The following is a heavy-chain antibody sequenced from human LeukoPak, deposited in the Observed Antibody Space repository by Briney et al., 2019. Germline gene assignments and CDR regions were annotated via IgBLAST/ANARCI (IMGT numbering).Heavy chain of an antibody. J-gene: IGHJ4*02. D-gene: IGHD3-10*01. CDR3: ARGTSMVRGTYFDY. CDR1: GGTFSSYA. V-gene: IGHV1-69*05. Sequence: GASVKVSCKASGGTFSSYAISWVRQAPGQGLEWMGGIIPIFGTANYAQKFQGRVTITTDESTSTAYMELSSLRSEDTAVYYCARGTSMVRGTYFDYWGQGTLVTVSS. CDR2: IIPIFGTA.